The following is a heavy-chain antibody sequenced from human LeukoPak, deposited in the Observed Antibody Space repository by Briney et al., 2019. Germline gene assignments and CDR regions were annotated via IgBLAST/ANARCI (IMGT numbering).Heavy chain of an antibody. Sequence: SETLSLTCTVSGGSISSYYWSWIRQPPGKGLEWIGYIYYSGSTNYNPSLKSRVTISVDTSKNQSSLKLSSVTAADTAVYYCARQARLDYYYGMDVWGQGTTVTVSS. CDR2: IYYSGST. CDR1: GGSISSYY. D-gene: IGHD6-6*01. CDR3: ARQARLDYYYGMDV. J-gene: IGHJ6*02. V-gene: IGHV4-59*01.